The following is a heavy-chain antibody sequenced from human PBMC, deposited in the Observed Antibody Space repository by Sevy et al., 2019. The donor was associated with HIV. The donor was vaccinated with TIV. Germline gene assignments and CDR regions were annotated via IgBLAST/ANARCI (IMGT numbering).Heavy chain of an antibody. Sequence: GGSLRLSCAASGFTFSSYGMHWVRQAPGKGLVWVSRINSDGSSTSYADSVKGRFTISRDNSKNTLYLQMNSLRAEDTAVYYCASDGSRPNYGMDVWGQGTTVTVSS. CDR2: INSDGSST. V-gene: IGHV3-74*01. D-gene: IGHD1-1*01. CDR3: ASDGSRPNYGMDV. CDR1: GFTFSSYG. J-gene: IGHJ6*02.